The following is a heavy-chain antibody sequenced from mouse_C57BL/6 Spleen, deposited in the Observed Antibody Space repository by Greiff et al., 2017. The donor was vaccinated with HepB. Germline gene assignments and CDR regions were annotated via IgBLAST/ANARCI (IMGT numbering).Heavy chain of an antibody. CDR3: ARPRDYDGYAMDY. J-gene: IGHJ4*01. CDR1: GYTFTSYW. V-gene: IGHV1-61*01. Sequence: QVQLQQPGAELVRPGSSVKLSCKASGYTFTSYWMDWVKQRPGQGLEWIGNIYPSDSETHYNQKFKDKATLTVDKSSSTAYMQLSSLTSEDSAVYYCARPRDYDGYAMDYWGQGTSVTVSS. CDR2: IYPSDSET. D-gene: IGHD2-4*01.